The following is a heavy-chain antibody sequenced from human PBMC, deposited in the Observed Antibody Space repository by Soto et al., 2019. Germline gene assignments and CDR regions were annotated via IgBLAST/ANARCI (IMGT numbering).Heavy chain of an antibody. CDR1: GFSLSTSGVG. CDR2: IYWDDDK. V-gene: IGHV2-5*02. D-gene: IGHD6-13*01. J-gene: IGHJ3*02. CDR3: AHRRIAAAINAFDI. Sequence: QITLKESGPTLVKPTQTLTLTCTFSGFSLSTSGVGVGWIRQPPGKALEWLALIYWDDDKRYSPSLKSMLTITKDTSKNQVVLTMTNMDPVDTATYYCAHRRIAAAINAFDIWGQGTMVTVSS.